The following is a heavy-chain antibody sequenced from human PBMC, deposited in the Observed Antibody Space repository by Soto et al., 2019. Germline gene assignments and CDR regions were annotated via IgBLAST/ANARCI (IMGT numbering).Heavy chain of an antibody. CDR2: IYYSGST. J-gene: IGHJ6*03. D-gene: IGHD3-3*01. CDR3: ARDLSFGVGSEGYYYYMDV. V-gene: IGHV4-59*01. Sequence: SETLSLTCTVSGGSISSYYWSWIRQPPGKGLEWIGYIYYSGSTNYNPSLKSRVTISVDTSKNQFSLKLSSVTAADTAVYYCARDLSFGVGSEGYYYYMDVWGKGTTVTVSS. CDR1: GGSISSYY.